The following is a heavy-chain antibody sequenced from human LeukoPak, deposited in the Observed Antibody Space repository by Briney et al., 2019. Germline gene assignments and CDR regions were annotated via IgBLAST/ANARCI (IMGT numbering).Heavy chain of an antibody. CDR1: GCTFSTFD. J-gene: IGHJ3*02. Sequence: GGSLRLSCAASGCTFSTFDMHWVRQGAGKGLEWVSGIGTAGDTHYADSVKGRFTISRENAKNSLYLQMNSLRAGDTSVYYCARAGQWFSDPYDIWGQGTMVTVSS. V-gene: IGHV3-13*01. CDR2: IGTAGDT. CDR3: ARAGQWFSDPYDI. D-gene: IGHD3-10*01.